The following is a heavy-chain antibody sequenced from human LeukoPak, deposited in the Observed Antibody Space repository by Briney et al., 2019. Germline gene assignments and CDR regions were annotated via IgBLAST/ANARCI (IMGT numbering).Heavy chain of an antibody. D-gene: IGHD1-26*01. CDR1: GDSVSSNSAA. CDR3: AREGRWELPNGVVDY. J-gene: IGHJ4*02. Sequence: SQTLSLTCAISGDSVSSNSAAWNWIRQCPSIGLEWLGRTYYRSKWYNDYAVSVKSRITINPDTSKNQFSLQLNSVTPEDTAVYYCAREGRWELPNGVVDYWGQGTLVTVSS. CDR2: TYYRSKWYN. V-gene: IGHV6-1*01.